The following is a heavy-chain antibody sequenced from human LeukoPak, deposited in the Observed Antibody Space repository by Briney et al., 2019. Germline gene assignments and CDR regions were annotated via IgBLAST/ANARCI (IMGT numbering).Heavy chain of an antibody. CDR3: ARQLSGTRWYFDL. V-gene: IGHV3-30-3*01. Sequence: TGGSLRLSCAASGFTFSSYAMHWVRQAPGKGLEWVAVISDDGSDKYYADSGKGRFPISRDNSKNTVYLQMNSLRPEDTAVHYCARQLSGTRWYFDLWGRGTLVTVSS. J-gene: IGHJ2*01. CDR1: GFTFSSYA. D-gene: IGHD6-13*01. CDR2: ISDDGSDK.